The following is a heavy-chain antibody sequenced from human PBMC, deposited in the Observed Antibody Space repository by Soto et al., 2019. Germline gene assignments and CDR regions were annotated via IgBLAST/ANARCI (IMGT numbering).Heavy chain of an antibody. CDR3: ARHMGANYYYYGMDV. V-gene: IGHV5-51*01. D-gene: IGHD1-26*01. CDR1: GYSFTSYW. J-gene: IGHJ6*04. CDR2: IYPGDSDT. Sequence: PGESLQISCKGSGYSFTSYWIGCVRQMPGKGLEWMGIIYPGDSDTRYSPSFQGQVTISADKSISTAYLQWSSLKASDTAMYYCARHMGANYYYYGMDVWGEGTTVTVSS.